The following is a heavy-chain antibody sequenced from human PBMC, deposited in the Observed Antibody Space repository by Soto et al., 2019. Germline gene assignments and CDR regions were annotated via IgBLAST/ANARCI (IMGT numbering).Heavy chain of an antibody. D-gene: IGHD6-13*01. CDR2: ISAYNGNT. CDR1: GYTFTSYG. CDR3: ARDPIAAADPGRFDY. Sequence: ASVKVSCKASGYTFTSYGISWVRQAPGQGLEWMGWISAYNGNTNYAQKFQGRVTITADKSTSTAYMELSSLRSEDTAVYYCARDPIAAADPGRFDYWGQGTLVTVSS. V-gene: IGHV1-18*01. J-gene: IGHJ4*02.